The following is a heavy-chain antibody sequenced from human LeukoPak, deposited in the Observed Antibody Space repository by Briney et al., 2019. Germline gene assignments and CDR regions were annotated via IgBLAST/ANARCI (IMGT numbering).Heavy chain of an antibody. CDR3: AKERRDGYPDLDY. D-gene: IGHD6-25*01. Sequence: QSGGSLRLSCAASGFSFSSYAMNWVRQAPGKGLEWVSTISGSGDNTYYTDSVKGRFTISRDNSKNTVYLQMNSLRAEDTAVYYCAKERRDGYPDLDYWGQGTLVTVSS. CDR1: GFSFSSYA. J-gene: IGHJ4*02. V-gene: IGHV3-23*01. CDR2: ISGSGDNT.